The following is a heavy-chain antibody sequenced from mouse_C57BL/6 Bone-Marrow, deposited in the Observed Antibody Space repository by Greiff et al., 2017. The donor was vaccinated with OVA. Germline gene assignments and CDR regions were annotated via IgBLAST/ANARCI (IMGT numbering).Heavy chain of an antibody. D-gene: IGHD1-1*01. V-gene: IGHV14-4*01. CDR1: GFNIKDDY. CDR2: IDPENGDT. J-gene: IGHJ3*01. CDR3: TTEGRYYSPWFAY. Sequence: EVKLQESGAELVRPGASVKLSCTASGFNIKDDYMHWVKQRPEQGLEWIGWIDPENGDTEYASKFQGKATITADTSSNTAYLQLSSLTSEDTAVYYCTTEGRYYSPWFAYWGQGTLVTVSA.